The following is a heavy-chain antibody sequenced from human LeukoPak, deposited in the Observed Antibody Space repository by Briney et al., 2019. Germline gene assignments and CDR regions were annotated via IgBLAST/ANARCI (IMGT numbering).Heavy chain of an antibody. CDR1: GLTFSNAW. CDR2: IKSKTDGGTT. V-gene: IGHV3-15*01. D-gene: IGHD3-10*01. Sequence: GGSLRLSCAASGLTFSNAWMSWVRQAPGKGLEWVGRIKSKTDGGTTDYAAPVKGRFTISRDDSKNTLYLQMNSLKTEDTAVYYCTTDSWDYYGSGSPLFDYWGQGTLVTVSS. J-gene: IGHJ4*02. CDR3: TTDSWDYYGSGSPLFDY.